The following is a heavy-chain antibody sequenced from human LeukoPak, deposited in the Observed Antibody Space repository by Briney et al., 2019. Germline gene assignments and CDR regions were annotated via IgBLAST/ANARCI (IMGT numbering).Heavy chain of an antibody. J-gene: IGHJ4*02. CDR3: WADGYTSASY. V-gene: IGHV1-46*01. D-gene: IGHD5-18*01. Sequence: ASVKVSCKASGYTFTSYYIHWVRQAPGQGLEWMGIINPSGGSTSYAQKFQGRVTMTRDTSTSTVYMQLSSLRSEDTAVYYCWADGYTSASYWGQGTLVTVSS. CDR2: INPSGGST. CDR1: GYTFTSYY.